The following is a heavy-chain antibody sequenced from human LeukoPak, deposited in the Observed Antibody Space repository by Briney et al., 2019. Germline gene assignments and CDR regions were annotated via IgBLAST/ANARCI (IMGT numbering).Heavy chain of an antibody. CDR1: GFTFSSYG. CDR3: AKGGGYEAQYYYYYLDV. Sequence: GGSLRLSCAASGFTFSSYGMHWVRQAPGKGLEWVAFIRYDGSNKYYADSVKGRFTISRDNSENTLYLQMKSLRAEDTAVYYCAKGGGYEAQYYYYYLDVWGKGTTVTISS. V-gene: IGHV3-30*02. J-gene: IGHJ6*03. D-gene: IGHD5-12*01. CDR2: IRYDGSNK.